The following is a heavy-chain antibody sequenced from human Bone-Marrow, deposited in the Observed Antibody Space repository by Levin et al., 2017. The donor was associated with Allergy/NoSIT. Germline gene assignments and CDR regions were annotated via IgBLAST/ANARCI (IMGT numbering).Heavy chain of an antibody. V-gene: IGHV6-1*01. Sequence: PSETLSLTCAISGAGVSSNSAAWNWFRQSPSRGLEWLGRTYYRSKWYYNYAVSVKSRITINPDTSKNQFSVQLNSVTPKDTAVYYCARGTFNSGMDVWGQGTTVTVSS. CDR3: ARGTFNSGMDV. CDR2: TYYRSKWYY. CDR1: GAGVSSNSAA. J-gene: IGHJ6*02.